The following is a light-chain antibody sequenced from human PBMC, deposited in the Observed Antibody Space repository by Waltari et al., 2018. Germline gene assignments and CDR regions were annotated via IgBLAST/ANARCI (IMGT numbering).Light chain of an antibody. V-gene: IGKV1-33*01. CDR3: QHFDNLLFT. CDR2: DKT. CDR1: QDISHY. Sequence: DIQVTQSPSSLSASVGDRVTITCQASQDISHYLNWYQQRPGKAPKVLIYDKTLLKIGVPSRFSGSGSGTDFTFAITSLQPEDAATYYCQHFDNLLFTFGQGTKLEI. J-gene: IGKJ2*01.